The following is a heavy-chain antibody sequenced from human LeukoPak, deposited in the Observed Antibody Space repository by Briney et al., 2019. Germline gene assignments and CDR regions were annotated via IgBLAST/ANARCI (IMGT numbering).Heavy chain of an antibody. Sequence: SQTLSLTCAVSGGSIRSGGDSWSWIRQPPGKGLEWIGYIYHSGSTYYNPSLKSRVSISVDRSKNQFSLRLSSVTAADTAVYYCARGAMATDYWGQGTLVTVSS. CDR2: IYHSGST. V-gene: IGHV4-30-2*01. J-gene: IGHJ4*02. CDR1: GGSIRSGGDS. D-gene: IGHD5-24*01. CDR3: ARGAMATDY.